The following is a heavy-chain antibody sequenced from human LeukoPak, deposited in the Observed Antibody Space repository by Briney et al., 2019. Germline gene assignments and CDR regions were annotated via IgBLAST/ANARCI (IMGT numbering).Heavy chain of an antibody. CDR1: GFTFSSYG. CDR3: ARDAAAGTNY. Sequence: PGRSLRLSCAASGFTFSSYGMHWVRQAPGKGLEWVAVISYAGSNKYYADSVKGRFTISRDNSKNTLYLQMNSLRAEDTAVYYCARDAAAGTNYWGQGTLVTVSS. V-gene: IGHV3-30*03. CDR2: ISYAGSNK. D-gene: IGHD6-13*01. J-gene: IGHJ4*02.